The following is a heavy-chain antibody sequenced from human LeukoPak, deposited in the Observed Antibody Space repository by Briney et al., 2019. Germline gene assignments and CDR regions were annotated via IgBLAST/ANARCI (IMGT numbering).Heavy chain of an antibody. CDR1: GFSFSIYA. V-gene: IGHV3-23*01. CDR2: ISDSDDST. J-gene: IGHJ4*02. D-gene: IGHD4-11*01. Sequence: PGGSLRLSCAASGFSFSIYAMSWLRQAPGKGLEWVSVISDSDDSTYYADSVNGRFTISRDNSKNTVFLQMNSLRVEDTAVYYCASVTTITTGVHHFDYWGQGTLVTVSS. CDR3: ASVTTITTGVHHFDY.